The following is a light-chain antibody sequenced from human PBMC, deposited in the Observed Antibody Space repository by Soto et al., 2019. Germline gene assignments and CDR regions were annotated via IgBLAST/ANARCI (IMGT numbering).Light chain of an antibody. CDR1: QGINTY. Sequence: DIQLTQSPSFLSASVGDRVTVTCRASQGINTYLAWYQQKPGKAPKLLIYAASTLQSGVPSRFSGSGSGTEFTLTISSLQPEDFASYYCQHLHTYPYTFGQGTKLEIK. V-gene: IGKV1-9*01. CDR2: AAS. CDR3: QHLHTYPYT. J-gene: IGKJ2*01.